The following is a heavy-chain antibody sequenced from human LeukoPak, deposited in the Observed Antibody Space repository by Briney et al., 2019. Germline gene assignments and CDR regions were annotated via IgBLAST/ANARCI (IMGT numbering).Heavy chain of an antibody. CDR3: ARAPLRQGAVKYFQH. CDR1: GGSISSGNYY. Sequence: SQTLSLTCTVSGGSISSGNYYWSWIRQPPGKGLEWIGYIYYSGSTYYNPSLKSRVTISVDTSKNQFSLKLSSVTAADTAVYFCARAPLRQGAVKYFQHWGQGTLVTVSS. V-gene: IGHV4-31*03. J-gene: IGHJ1*01. CDR2: IYYSGST.